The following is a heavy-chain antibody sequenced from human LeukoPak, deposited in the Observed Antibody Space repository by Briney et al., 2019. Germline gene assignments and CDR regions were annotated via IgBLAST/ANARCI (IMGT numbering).Heavy chain of an antibody. Sequence: ASVKVSCKASGYTFTSYYMHWVRQAPGQGLEWMGWINPNSGGTNYAQKFQGRVTMTRDTSISTAYMELSRLRSDDTAVYYCARVYRLGVADYYYGMDVWGQGTTVTVSS. D-gene: IGHD3-16*01. CDR1: GYTFTSYY. V-gene: IGHV1-2*02. J-gene: IGHJ6*02. CDR3: ARVYRLGVADYYYGMDV. CDR2: INPNSGGT.